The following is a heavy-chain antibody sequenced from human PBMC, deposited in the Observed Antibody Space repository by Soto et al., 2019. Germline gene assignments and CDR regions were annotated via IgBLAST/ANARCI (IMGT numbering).Heavy chain of an antibody. CDR2: IYHSGST. Sequence: PSETLSLTCAVSGGSISSGGYSWSWIRHPPGKGLEWIGYIYHSGSTYYNPSLKSRVTISVDRSKNQFSLKLSSVTAADTAVYYCARVGGLPPAGYYYYYGMDVWGQGTTVTVSS. D-gene: IGHD1-26*01. CDR1: GGSISSGGYS. V-gene: IGHV4-30-2*01. J-gene: IGHJ6*02. CDR3: ARVGGLPPAGYYYYYGMDV.